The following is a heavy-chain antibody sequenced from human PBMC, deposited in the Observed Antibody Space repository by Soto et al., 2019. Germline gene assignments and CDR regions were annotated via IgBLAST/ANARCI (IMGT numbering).Heavy chain of an antibody. V-gene: IGHV3-74*01. J-gene: IGHJ4*02. Sequence: EVQLVESGGGLVRPGGSLRLSCVVSEFTFSASWMHWVRQSPGKGLVWVSRMNADGTFINYADSVKGRFTTSRDNARNMLYLQMNSMRVEDTALYYCVTVWSEFWGPGTLVTVSS. D-gene: IGHD2-21*01. CDR1: EFTFSASW. CDR3: VTVWSEF. CDR2: MNADGTFI.